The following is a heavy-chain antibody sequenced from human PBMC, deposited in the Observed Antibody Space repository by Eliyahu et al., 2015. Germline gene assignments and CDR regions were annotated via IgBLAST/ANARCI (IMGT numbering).Heavy chain of an antibody. J-gene: IGHJ4*02. V-gene: IGHV3-74*01. Sequence: EVQLVESGGGLVQPGGSLXXSCAASGFTFSXXWMHWVRXAPGKGLVWVSRINSDGSSTSYADSVKGRFTISRDNAKNTLYLQMNSLRAEDTAVYYCARVLEYNWNYGEEYYFDYWGQGTLVTVSS. CDR3: ARVLEYNWNYGEEYYFDY. CDR2: INSDGSST. D-gene: IGHD1-7*01. CDR1: GFTFSXXW.